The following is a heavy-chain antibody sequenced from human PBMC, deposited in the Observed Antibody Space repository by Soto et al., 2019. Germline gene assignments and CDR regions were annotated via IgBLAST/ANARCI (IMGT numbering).Heavy chain of an antibody. J-gene: IGHJ4*02. D-gene: IGHD5-18*01. Sequence: QVQLVESGGGVVQPGRSLRLSCAASGFTFSSYAMHWVRQAPGKGLEWVAVISYDGSNKYYADSVKGRFTISRDNSKNTLYLQMNSLRAEDTAVYYCARDPLVDPARGGYFDYWGQGTLVTVSS. V-gene: IGHV3-30-3*01. CDR3: ARDPLVDPARGGYFDY. CDR2: ISYDGSNK. CDR1: GFTFSSYA.